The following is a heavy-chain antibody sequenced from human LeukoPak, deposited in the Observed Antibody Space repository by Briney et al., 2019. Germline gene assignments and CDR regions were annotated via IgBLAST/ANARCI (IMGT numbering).Heavy chain of an antibody. D-gene: IGHD6-13*01. CDR3: ARARYSSSWFRFDY. J-gene: IGHJ4*02. V-gene: IGHV3-74*01. CDR1: GFTFSSYW. Sequence: GGSLRLSCAASGFTFSSYWMHWVRQAPGKGLVWVSHLNSDGSSTSYADSVKGRFTISRDNAKNTLYLQMNSLRAEDTAVYYCARARYSSSWFRFDYWGQGTLVTVSS. CDR2: LNSDGSST.